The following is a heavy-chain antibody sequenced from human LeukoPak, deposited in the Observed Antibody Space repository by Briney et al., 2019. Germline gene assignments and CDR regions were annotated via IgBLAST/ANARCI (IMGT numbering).Heavy chain of an antibody. Sequence: GGSLRLPCAASGFTFTNYAMTWVRQAPGKGLEWVSGISEGVGNTYYADSVKGRSTISRDHSKNTLYLQMNSLRAEDTALYYCAKREKGTTGRFFDYWGQGTLVTVSS. CDR1: GFTFTNYA. D-gene: IGHD4-17*01. CDR2: ISEGVGNT. J-gene: IGHJ4*02. V-gene: IGHV3-23*01. CDR3: AKREKGTTGRFFDY.